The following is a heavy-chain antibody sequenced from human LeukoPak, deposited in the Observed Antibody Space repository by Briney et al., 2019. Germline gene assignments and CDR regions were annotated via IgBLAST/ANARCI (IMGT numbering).Heavy chain of an antibody. CDR1: GYTFANYA. CDR2: INAGNGNT. D-gene: IGHD3-16*01. J-gene: IGHJ4*02. Sequence: GASVKVSCKASGYTFANYAMHWVRQAPGQRLEWMGWINAGNGNTKYSQKFQGRVTITRDTSASTAYMELSSLRSEDTAVYYCARATPMITFGGPIDYWGQGTLVTVSS. CDR3: ARATPMITFGGPIDY. V-gene: IGHV1-3*01.